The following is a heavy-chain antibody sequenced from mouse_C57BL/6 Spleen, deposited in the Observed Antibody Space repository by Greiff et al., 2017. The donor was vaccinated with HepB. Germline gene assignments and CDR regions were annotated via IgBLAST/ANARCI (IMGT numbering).Heavy chain of an antibody. Sequence: VQLQQSGAELVKPGASVKLSCKASGYTFTSYWMHWVKQRPGQGLEWIGMIHPNSGSTNYNEKFKSKATLTVDKSSSTAYMQLSSLTSEDSAVYYCARSDYYVDYFDYWGQGTTLTVSS. CDR3: ARSDYYVDYFDY. CDR1: GYTFTSYW. D-gene: IGHD1-1*01. J-gene: IGHJ2*01. CDR2: IHPNSGST. V-gene: IGHV1-64*01.